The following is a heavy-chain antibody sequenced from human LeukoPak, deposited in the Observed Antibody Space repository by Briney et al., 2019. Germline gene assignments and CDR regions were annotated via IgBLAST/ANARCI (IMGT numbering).Heavy chain of an antibody. V-gene: IGHV4-59*02. CDR2: IYYSGSS. Sequence: SETLSLTCTVSGGSVSSHYWSWIRQPPGKGLEWIAYIYYSGSSYYNPSLKSRVTTSVDASKNQFSLKLSSVTAADTAVYYCARGGYEARSYYFDYWGQGILVTVSS. CDR3: ARGGYEARSYYFDY. CDR1: GGSVSSHY. J-gene: IGHJ4*02. D-gene: IGHD5-12*01.